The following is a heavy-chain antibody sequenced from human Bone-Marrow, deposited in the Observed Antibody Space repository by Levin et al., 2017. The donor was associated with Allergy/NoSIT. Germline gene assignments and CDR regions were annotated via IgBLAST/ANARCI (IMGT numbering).Heavy chain of an antibody. CDR1: GFNFADYT. Sequence: RAGGSLRLSCTTSGFNFADYTMIWFRQAPGRGLEWVGFKRNEGFGGTTQYAASVRGRFNISRDDSKGIAYLQMNSLKTEDTAVYYCATANMIRGAKYWGQGTLVIVSS. CDR2: KRNEGFGGTT. CDR3: ATANMIRGAKY. V-gene: IGHV3-49*03. D-gene: IGHD3-10*01. J-gene: IGHJ4*02.